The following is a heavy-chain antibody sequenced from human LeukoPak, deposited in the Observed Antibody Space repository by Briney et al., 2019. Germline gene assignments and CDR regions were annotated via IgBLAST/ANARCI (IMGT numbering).Heavy chain of an antibody. CDR1: GGSIIGYY. Sequence: SETLSLTCTVSGGSIIGYYWTWIRQPPGKGLEWIGNIYYSGTTNYNPPLKSRITMSLDTSKNQFSLRLSSVTAADTAAYYCARLPRGNWFDPWGQGTLVTVSS. V-gene: IGHV4-59*01. D-gene: IGHD3-10*01. CDR2: IYYSGTT. CDR3: ARLPRGNWFDP. J-gene: IGHJ5*02.